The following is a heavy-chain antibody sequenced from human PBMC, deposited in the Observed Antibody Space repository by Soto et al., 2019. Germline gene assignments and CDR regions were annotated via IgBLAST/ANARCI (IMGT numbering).Heavy chain of an antibody. J-gene: IGHJ6*02. D-gene: IGHD2-21*02. CDR1: GFTVSSNY. CDR2: IYSGDST. Sequence: EVQLVESGGRLVQPGGSLRLSCAASGFTVSSNYMSWVRQAPGKGLEWVSVIYSGDSTYYADSVKGRFTISRHNSKNTLYLHMTSRGAEDTAVYYCAREHIVVVTATRGYSCGTDVWGQGTTVTVSS. CDR3: AREHIVVVTATRGYSCGTDV. V-gene: IGHV3-53*04.